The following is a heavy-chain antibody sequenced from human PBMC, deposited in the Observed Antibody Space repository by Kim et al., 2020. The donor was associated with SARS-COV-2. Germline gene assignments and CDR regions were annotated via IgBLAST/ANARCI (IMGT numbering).Heavy chain of an antibody. D-gene: IGHD4-17*01. CDR3: AGAPSRYGDYGGYFDY. CDR1: GGSISSYY. J-gene: IGHJ4*02. CDR2: IYYSGST. V-gene: IGHV4-59*01. Sequence: SETLSLTCTVSGGSISSYYWSWIRQPPGKGLEWIGYIYYSGSTNYNPSLKSRVTISVDTSKNQFSLKLSSVTTADTAAYYCAGAPSRYGDYGGYFDYWGQGTLVTVSS.